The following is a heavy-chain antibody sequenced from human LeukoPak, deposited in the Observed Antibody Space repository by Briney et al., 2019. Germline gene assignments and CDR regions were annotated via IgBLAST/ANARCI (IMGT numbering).Heavy chain of an antibody. CDR1: GGSISSYY. CDR2: IYYSGST. Sequence: SETLSLTCTVSGGSISSYYWSWIRQPPGKGLEWIGYIYYSGSTSYNPSLKSRVTISVDTSKNQFSLKLSSVTAADTAVYYCARIVDTAGYYYGMDVWGQGTTVTVSS. J-gene: IGHJ6*02. CDR3: ARIVDTAGYYYGMDV. D-gene: IGHD5-18*01. V-gene: IGHV4-59*08.